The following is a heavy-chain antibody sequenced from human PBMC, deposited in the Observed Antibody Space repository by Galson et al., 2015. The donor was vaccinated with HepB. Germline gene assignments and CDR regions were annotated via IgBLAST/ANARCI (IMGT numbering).Heavy chain of an antibody. J-gene: IGHJ4*02. CDR1: GGSISSYY. V-gene: IGHV4-59*01. CDR3: ARVVDTAMVFDY. Sequence: LSLTCTVSGGSISSYYWSWIRQPPGKGLEWIGYIYYSGSTNYNPSLKSRVTISVDTSKNQFSLKLSSVTAADTAVYYCARVVDTAMVFDYWGQGTLVTVSS. CDR2: IYYSGST. D-gene: IGHD5-18*01.